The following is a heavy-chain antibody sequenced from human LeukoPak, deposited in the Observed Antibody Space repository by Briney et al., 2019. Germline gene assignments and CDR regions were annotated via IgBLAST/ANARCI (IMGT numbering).Heavy chain of an antibody. D-gene: IGHD3-10*01. Sequence: GGSLRLSCAASGFTFNTYWMSWVRQAPGKGLEWVANIKQDGSGKYYVDSVKGRFTISKDNAKNSLYLQMNSLRAEDTAVYYCARPGGSGSYALWGYWGQGTLVTVSS. CDR3: ARPGGSGSYALWGY. V-gene: IGHV3-7*01. J-gene: IGHJ4*02. CDR2: IKQDGSGK. CDR1: GFTFNTYW.